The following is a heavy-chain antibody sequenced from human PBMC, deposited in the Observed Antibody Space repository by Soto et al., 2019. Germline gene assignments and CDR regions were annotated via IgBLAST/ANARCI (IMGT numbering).Heavy chain of an antibody. J-gene: IGHJ3*02. D-gene: IGHD2-15*01. CDR3: AHSEDRPPVAGAFDI. CDR2: IYWDDDN. Sequence: QITLKESGPTLVKPTQTLTLTCTFSGFSLSTSGVGVGWIRQPPGKALEWLALIYWDDDNRYSPSLKSRLTITKDTSKNQGVLTLTNMDPVDTATYYCAHSEDRPPVAGAFDIWGQGTMVTVSS. V-gene: IGHV2-5*02. CDR1: GFSLSTSGVG.